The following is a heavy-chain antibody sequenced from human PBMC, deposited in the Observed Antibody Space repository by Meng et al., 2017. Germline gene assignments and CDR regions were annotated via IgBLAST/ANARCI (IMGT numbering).Heavy chain of an antibody. V-gene: IGHV2-5*02. D-gene: IGHD2-21*02. CDR2: IYWDDDK. Sequence: QITFKESGPTLVKPTQTLPLTCTFSGFSLSTSGVGVGWIRQPPGKALEWLALIYWDDDKRYSPSLKSRLTITKDTSKNQVVLTMTNMDPVDTATYYCAHRRGDSREGWFDPWGQGTLVTVSS. CDR3: AHRRGDSREGWFDP. CDR1: GFSLSTSGVG. J-gene: IGHJ5*02.